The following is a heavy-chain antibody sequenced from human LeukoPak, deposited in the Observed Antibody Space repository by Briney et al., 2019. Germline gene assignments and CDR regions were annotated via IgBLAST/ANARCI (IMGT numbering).Heavy chain of an antibody. Sequence: GGSLRLSCAASGFTFSSYGMHWVRQAPGKGLEWVAIIWYDGSNKYYADSVKGRFTVSKDNSKNTLYLQMNSLRAEDTAVYYCATDQYHLPDYWGQGTLVTVSS. CDR3: ATDQYHLPDY. J-gene: IGHJ4*02. V-gene: IGHV3-33*08. CDR2: IWYDGSNK. D-gene: IGHD2-2*01. CDR1: GFTFSSYG.